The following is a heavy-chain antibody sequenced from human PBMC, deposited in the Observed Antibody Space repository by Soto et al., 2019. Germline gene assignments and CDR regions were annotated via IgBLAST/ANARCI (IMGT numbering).Heavy chain of an antibody. J-gene: IGHJ5*02. CDR3: ARDLGDYYGSGTYNLFDP. D-gene: IGHD3-10*01. V-gene: IGHV3-23*01. Sequence: GGSMRLSCAASGFTFSSYAMSWARKAQGKELEWVAPISGSGRRTYYADSVKGRFTISRDNAKNALYLQMNSLRAEDTAVYYCARDLGDYYGSGTYNLFDPWGQGTLVTVSS. CDR1: GFTFSSYA. CDR2: ISGSGRRT.